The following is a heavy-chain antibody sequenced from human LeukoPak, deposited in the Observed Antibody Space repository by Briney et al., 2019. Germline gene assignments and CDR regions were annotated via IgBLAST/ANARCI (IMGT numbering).Heavy chain of an antibody. CDR2: ISWNSGSI. J-gene: IGHJ6*02. CDR1: GFTFDDYA. D-gene: IGHD2-15*01. CDR3: AKQAEPGYCSGGSCYKGDYYYYGMDV. V-gene: IGHV3-9*01. Sequence: GRSLRLSCAASGFTFDDYATHWVRQAPGKGLEWVSGISWNSGSIGYADSVKGRFTISRDNAKNSLYLQMNSLRAEDTALYYCAKQAEPGYCSGGSCYKGDYYYYGMDVWGQGTTVTVSS.